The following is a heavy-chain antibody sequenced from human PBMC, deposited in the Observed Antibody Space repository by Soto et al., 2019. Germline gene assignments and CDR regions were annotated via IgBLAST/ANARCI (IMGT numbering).Heavy chain of an antibody. J-gene: IGHJ6*02. CDR3: ARIHFGDEPSYYYYGMDV. CDR1: GGSFSSGDYY. V-gene: IGHV4-30-4*01. CDR2: IYYTGST. Sequence: LSLTCTVSGGSFSSGDYYWSWVLQPPVKGLEWIGYIYYTGSTFNNPSPKSRVSISIDTSKTQFSLKLSSVTAADTAVYYCARIHFGDEPSYYYYGMDVWGQGTTVTVSS. D-gene: IGHD4-17*01.